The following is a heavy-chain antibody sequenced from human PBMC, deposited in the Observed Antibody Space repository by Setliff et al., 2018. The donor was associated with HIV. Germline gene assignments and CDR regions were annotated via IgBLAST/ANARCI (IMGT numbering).Heavy chain of an antibody. CDR2: ISSSYNSI. CDR3: ARPVGGMSFFDN. V-gene: IGHV3-21*01. J-gene: IGHJ4*02. CDR1: GFTFDDYA. Sequence: SLRLSCAASGFTFDDYAMHWVRQAPGKGLEWVSSISSSYNSIYYTDSVKGRFTISRDNAKNTVYLQMNSLRAEDTAVYYCARPVGGMSFFDNWGQGTLVTVSS. D-gene: IGHD6-19*01.